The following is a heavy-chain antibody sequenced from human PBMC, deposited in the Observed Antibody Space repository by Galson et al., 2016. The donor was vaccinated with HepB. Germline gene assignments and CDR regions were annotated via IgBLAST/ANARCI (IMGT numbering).Heavy chain of an antibody. D-gene: IGHD4-17*01. Sequence: PALVKPTQTLTLTCTFSGFSLSTRGVGVGWIRQPPGKALEWLALIYWDDDRRYSPSLKTRLTITKDTSKNQVVLTMTNMDPVDTATYYCAHQPYGDDHFDYWGQGTRVTVSS. CDR2: IYWDDDR. CDR1: GFSLSTRGVG. J-gene: IGHJ4*02. CDR3: AHQPYGDDHFDY. V-gene: IGHV2-5*02.